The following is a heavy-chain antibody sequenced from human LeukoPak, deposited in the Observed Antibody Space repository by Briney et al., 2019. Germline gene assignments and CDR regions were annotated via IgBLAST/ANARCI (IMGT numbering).Heavy chain of an antibody. J-gene: IGHJ4*02. V-gene: IGHV3-66*01. CDR1: GFTLSSTY. Sequence: PGESLRLSCIASGFTLSSTYMSWLRQAPGKGLEWVSVTYSGGSTYYADSVKGRCTISRDNSKNTLYLQMNSLRGEDTAVYYCTSGIRAFDNWGQGTLVTVSA. CDR2: TYSGGST. D-gene: IGHD1-26*01. CDR3: TSGIRAFDN.